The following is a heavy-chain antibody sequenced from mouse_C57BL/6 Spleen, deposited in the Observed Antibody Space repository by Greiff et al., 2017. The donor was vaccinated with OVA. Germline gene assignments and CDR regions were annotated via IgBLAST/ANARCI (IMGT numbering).Heavy chain of an antibody. V-gene: IGHV1-53*01. J-gene: IGHJ2*01. Sequence: QVQLQQPGTELVKPGASVKLSCKASGYTFTSYWMHWVKQRPGQGLEWIGNINPSNGGTNYNEKFKSKATLTVDKSSSTAYMQLSSLTSEDSAVYYCARSPYYGYDGKAAGDYWGQGTTLTVSS. CDR1: GYTFTSYW. CDR3: ARSPYYGYDGKAAGDY. D-gene: IGHD2-9*01. CDR2: INPSNGGT.